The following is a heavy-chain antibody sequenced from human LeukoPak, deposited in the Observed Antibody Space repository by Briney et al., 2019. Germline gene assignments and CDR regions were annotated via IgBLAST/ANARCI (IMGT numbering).Heavy chain of an antibody. CDR3: ARESIAVAGEFRYFDY. D-gene: IGHD6-19*01. Sequence: GGSLRLSCAASGFTFSSYAMHWVRQAPGKGLEWVAVISYDGSNKYYADSVKGRFTISRDNSKNALYLQMNSLRAEDTAVYYCARESIAVAGEFRYFDYWGQGTLVTVSS. CDR2: ISYDGSNK. V-gene: IGHV3-30-3*01. CDR1: GFTFSSYA. J-gene: IGHJ4*02.